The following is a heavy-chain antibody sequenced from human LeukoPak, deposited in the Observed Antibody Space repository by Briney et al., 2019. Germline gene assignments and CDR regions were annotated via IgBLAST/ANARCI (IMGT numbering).Heavy chain of an antibody. D-gene: IGHD6-19*01. CDR1: GGSINSGSYY. CDR3: ARAGSSGWYGSWFDP. CDR2: IYYSGSST. Sequence: SETLSLTCTVSGGSINSGSYYWGWIRQPPGKGLEWIGSIYYSGSSTYYNPSLKSRVTMSVDTSKNQFSLKLSSVTAADTAVYYCARAGSSGWYGSWFDPWGQGTLVTVSS. J-gene: IGHJ5*02. V-gene: IGHV4-39*07.